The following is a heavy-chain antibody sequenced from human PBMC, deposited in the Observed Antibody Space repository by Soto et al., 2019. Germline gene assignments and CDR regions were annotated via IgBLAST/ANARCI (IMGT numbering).Heavy chain of an antibody. Sequence: SLRLSCAASGFTFSSYAMSWVRQAPGKGLEWVSGINWNGGSTGYADSVKGRFTISRDNAKNSLYLQMNSLRAEDTALYYCARDGRSIGFYGMDVWGQGTTVTVSS. J-gene: IGHJ6*02. CDR2: INWNGGST. D-gene: IGHD6-25*01. V-gene: IGHV3-20*04. CDR3: ARDGRSIGFYGMDV. CDR1: GFTFSSYA.